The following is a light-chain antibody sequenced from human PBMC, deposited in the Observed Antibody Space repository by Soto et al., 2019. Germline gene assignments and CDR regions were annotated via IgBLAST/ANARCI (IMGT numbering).Light chain of an antibody. CDR2: SAS. V-gene: IGKV3-20*01. Sequence: EIVLTQSPGTLSLSPGETATLSCRASETVDTSSLGWYQQKPGRDPSLLIYSASRRPRGIPDRFSASGFATEFTLTISRLEPEDFAVYYCHQYGSSPLTFGGGTKVEI. CDR1: ETVDTSS. J-gene: IGKJ4*02. CDR3: HQYGSSPLT.